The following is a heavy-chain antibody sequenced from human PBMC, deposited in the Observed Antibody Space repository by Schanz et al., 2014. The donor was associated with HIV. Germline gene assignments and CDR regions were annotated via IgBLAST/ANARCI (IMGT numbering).Heavy chain of an antibody. Sequence: QVQLQQSGAEVKKPGSSVKVSCTASGDGFTTRTISWLRQAPGHALEWMGGIIPIFGAAKNAPKFQGRVTITAVESTSTAYMELTGLNPEDTAIYYCARDDVLDSLASWGQGTLVTVSS. CDR2: IIPIFGAA. J-gene: IGHJ5*02. CDR3: ARDDVLDSLAS. V-gene: IGHV1-69*13. CDR1: GDGFTTRT. D-gene: IGHD2-21*01.